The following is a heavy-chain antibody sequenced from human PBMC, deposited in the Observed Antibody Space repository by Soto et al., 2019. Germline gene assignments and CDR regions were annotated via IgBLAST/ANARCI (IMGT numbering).Heavy chain of an antibody. J-gene: IGHJ6*02. V-gene: IGHV3-23*01. CDR3: AKDPPWTVGPLAMDV. D-gene: IGHD2-2*01. Sequence: LRLSCVASGFTFSTHAMSWVRQAPGKGLEWVSTFSGSGGNIYYAESVKGRLTISRDDSKNTLYLQMNSLRVEDTAVYYCAKDPPWTVGPLAMDVWGQGTTVTVSS. CDR1: GFTFSTHA. CDR2: FSGSGGNI.